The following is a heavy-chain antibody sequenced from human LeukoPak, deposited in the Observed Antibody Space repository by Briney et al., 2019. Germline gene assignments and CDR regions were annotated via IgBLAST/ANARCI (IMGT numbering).Heavy chain of an antibody. CDR1: GGTFSSYA. J-gene: IGHJ4*02. CDR2: IIPIFGTA. D-gene: IGHD3-22*01. CDR3: ARIQYYYDSSGYSYYFDY. V-gene: IGHV1-69*05. Sequence: GASVKVSCKASGGTFSSYAISWVRQAPGQGLEWMGGIIPIFGTANYAQKFQGRVTIITDESTSTAYMELSSLRSEDTAVYYCARIQYYYDSSGYSYYFDYWGQGTLVTVSS.